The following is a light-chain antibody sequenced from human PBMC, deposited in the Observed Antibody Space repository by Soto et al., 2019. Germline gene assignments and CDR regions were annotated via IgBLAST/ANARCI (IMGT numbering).Light chain of an antibody. J-gene: IGLJ2*01. Sequence: QSALTQPPSASGSPGQSVTISCTGTSSDVGGYNYVSWYQQHPGKAPKLMIYEVTKRPSGVPDRLSGSKSGNTASLTVSGLQAEDEGDFYCSSYAGSNNFVVFGGGTKLTVL. V-gene: IGLV2-8*01. CDR1: SSDVGGYNY. CDR2: EVT. CDR3: SSYAGSNNFVV.